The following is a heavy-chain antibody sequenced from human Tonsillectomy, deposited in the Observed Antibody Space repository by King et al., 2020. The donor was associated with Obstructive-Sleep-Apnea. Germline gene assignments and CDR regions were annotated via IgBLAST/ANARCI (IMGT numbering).Heavy chain of an antibody. CDR3: ARDLLQYSGYDSVP. CDR2: ISDDGSYK. Sequence: VQLVESGGGVVQPGRSLRLSCAASGFTFSNYDMHWVRQAPGKGLEWVAVISDDGSYKFYPDSLKGRFTISRDNSKNTLYLQMNSLRAEDTAVYYCARDLLQYSGYDSVPWGQGALVTVSS. J-gene: IGHJ5*02. D-gene: IGHD5-12*01. V-gene: IGHV3-30*04. CDR1: GFTFSNYD.